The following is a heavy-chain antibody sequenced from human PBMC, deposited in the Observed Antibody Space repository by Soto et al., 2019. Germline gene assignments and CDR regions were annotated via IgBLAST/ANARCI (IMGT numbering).Heavy chain of an antibody. V-gene: IGHV4-34*01. CDR3: ARGRAIHYYYYGMDV. CDR2: INHSGST. CDR1: GGSFSGYY. Sequence: SETLSLTCAVYGGSFSGYYWSWIRQPPGKGLEWIGEINHSGSTNYNPSLKSRVTISVDTSKNQFSLKLSSVTAADTAVYYCARGRAIHYYYYGMDVWGQGTTVTVS. J-gene: IGHJ6*02.